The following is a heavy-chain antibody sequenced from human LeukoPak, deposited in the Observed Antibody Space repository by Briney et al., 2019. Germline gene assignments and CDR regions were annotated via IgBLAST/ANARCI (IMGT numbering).Heavy chain of an antibody. V-gene: IGHV3-21*01. D-gene: IGHD5-12*01. CDR2: ISSTSDYI. CDR1: GFTFSSYS. CDR3: ARDNGYSGYDGQYYFDF. Sequence: GGSLRLTCAASGFTFSSYSMNWVRQAPGQRLEWVSSISSTSDYIHYADSVKGRFTISRDNAKKSLYLQMNSLRAEDTAVYYCARDNGYSGYDGQYYFDFWGQGALVTVSS. J-gene: IGHJ4*02.